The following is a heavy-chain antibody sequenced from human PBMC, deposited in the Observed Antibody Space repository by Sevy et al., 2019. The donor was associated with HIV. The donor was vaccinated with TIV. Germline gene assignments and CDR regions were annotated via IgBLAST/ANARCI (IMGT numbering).Heavy chain of an antibody. Sequence: GGSLRLSCAASGYTFTIYGMIWVRQAPGKGLEWVSGISGSGSTTYYANSVKGRFTISRDNSKNTLYLQMNSLRAEDTAVYYCAKVARSSDYLPGDFWGQGTPGHRLL. J-gene: IGHJ4*02. CDR1: GYTFTIYG. V-gene: IGHV3-23*01. CDR3: AKVARSSDYLPGDF. D-gene: IGHD3-22*01. CDR2: ISGSGSTT.